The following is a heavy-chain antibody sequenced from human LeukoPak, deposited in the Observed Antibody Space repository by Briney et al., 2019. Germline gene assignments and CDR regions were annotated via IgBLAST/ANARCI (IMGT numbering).Heavy chain of an antibody. CDR1: VYTFPSNY. CDR2: INPSGGST. Sequence: GASVKVSCKAIVYTFPSNYMHWVRQPPGQGPEWMGVINPSGGSTTYAHKFQGRLTLTRHMSTNTDYLEMSSLRAEDTAVYYGARGVAASWYYYYMDVWGKGTTVTVSS. V-gene: IGHV1-46*01. D-gene: IGHD2-15*01. J-gene: IGHJ6*03. CDR3: ARGVAASWYYYYMDV.